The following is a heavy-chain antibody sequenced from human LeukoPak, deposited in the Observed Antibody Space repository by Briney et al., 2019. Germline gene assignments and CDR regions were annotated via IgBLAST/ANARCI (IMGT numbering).Heavy chain of an antibody. D-gene: IGHD5-12*01. J-gene: IGHJ4*02. Sequence: PSETLSLTCTVSGGSISSSSYYCGWIRQPPGKGLEWIGSIYYSGSTYYNPSLKSRVTISVDTSKNQFSLKLSSVIAADTVMYYCGWISGYDYIFDYWGQGTLVTVSS. CDR3: GWISGYDYIFDY. V-gene: IGHV4-39*01. CDR2: IYYSGST. CDR1: GGSISSSSYY.